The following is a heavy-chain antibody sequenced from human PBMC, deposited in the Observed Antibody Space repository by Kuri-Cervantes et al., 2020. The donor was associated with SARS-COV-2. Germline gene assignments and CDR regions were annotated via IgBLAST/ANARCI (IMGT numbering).Heavy chain of an antibody. CDR3: ARERYSSGSAFDI. Sequence: GSLRLSCAVYGGSFSGYYWSWIRQPAGKGLEWIGRIYTSGSTNYNPSLKSRVTMSVDTSKNQFSLKLSSVTAADTAVYYCARERYSSGSAFDIWGQGTKVTVSS. CDR1: GGSFSGYY. D-gene: IGHD6-19*01. V-gene: IGHV4-4*07. CDR2: IYTSGST. J-gene: IGHJ3*02.